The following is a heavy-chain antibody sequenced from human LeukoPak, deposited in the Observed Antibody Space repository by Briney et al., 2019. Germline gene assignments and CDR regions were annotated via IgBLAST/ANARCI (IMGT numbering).Heavy chain of an antibody. CDR3: YGESYLFDY. CDR1: GFTFGNYL. CDR2: IKQDGSEK. Sequence: GGSLRLSCAASGFTFGNYLMNWARQAPGKGLEWVANIKQDGSEKYYVDSVRGRFTISRDNAKNSLYLQMNSLRAEDTAVYYCYGESYLFDYWGQGTLVTVSS. J-gene: IGHJ4*02. V-gene: IGHV3-7*01. D-gene: IGHD3-10*01.